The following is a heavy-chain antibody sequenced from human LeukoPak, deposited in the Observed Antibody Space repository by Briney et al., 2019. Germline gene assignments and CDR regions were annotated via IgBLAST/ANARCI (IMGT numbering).Heavy chain of an antibody. V-gene: IGHV3-48*03. Sequence: PGGSLRLSCAASGFIFSSYEMNWVRQAPGMGLEWVSYISSSGSTIYYADSVKGRFTISRDNAKNSLYLQMNSLRAEDTALYYCARYSNYANVGDYYYHYYMDVWGKGTTVTVSS. CDR3: ARYSNYANVGDYYYHYYMDV. CDR1: GFIFSSYE. CDR2: ISSSGSTI. D-gene: IGHD4-11*01. J-gene: IGHJ6*03.